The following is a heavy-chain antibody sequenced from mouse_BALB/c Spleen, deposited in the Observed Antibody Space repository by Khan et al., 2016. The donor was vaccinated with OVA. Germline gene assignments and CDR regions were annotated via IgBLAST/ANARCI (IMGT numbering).Heavy chain of an antibody. J-gene: IGHJ2*01. D-gene: IGHD1-1*01. CDR3: ARVYGGDFDY. Sequence: VQLQQSGPGLVKPSQSLSLTCTVTGYSITTDYARNWIRQFPGNKLEWMGFISYNGNTKYNPSLKSRISITRDTSKNQFFLQLKSVTTEDTARYYCARVYGGDFDYWGQGTTLTVSS. V-gene: IGHV3-2*02. CDR1: GYSITTDYA. CDR2: ISYNGNT.